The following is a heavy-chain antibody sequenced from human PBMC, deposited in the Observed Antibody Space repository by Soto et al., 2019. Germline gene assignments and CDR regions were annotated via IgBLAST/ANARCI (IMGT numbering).Heavy chain of an antibody. CDR1: GFTFSSYG. CDR2: ISYDGRNK. CDR3: AKDLDLYYFDY. V-gene: IGHV3-30*18. Sequence: GGSLRLSCAASGFTFSSYGMHWVRQAPGKVLEWVAVISYDGRNKYYADSVKGRFTISRDNSKNTLYLQMNSLRAEDTVVYYCAKDLDLYYFDYWGQGTLVTVSS. J-gene: IGHJ4*02. D-gene: IGHD3-3*01.